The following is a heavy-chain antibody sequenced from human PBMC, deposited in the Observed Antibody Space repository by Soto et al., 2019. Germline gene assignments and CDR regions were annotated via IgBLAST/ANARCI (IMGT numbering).Heavy chain of an antibody. CDR3: ATGQITGIHY. Sequence: QVQLVQSGGDVKKPGASVKVSCKTYGYNFIGYYIHWVRQAPGQGLEWLGWINPNSGGTNYAQKFQDRVTMTRDTSINTAHMELSGLGSDDTAMYYCATGQITGIHYWGQGTLVTVSS. CDR2: INPNSGGT. CDR1: GYNFIGYY. V-gene: IGHV1-2*02. J-gene: IGHJ4*02. D-gene: IGHD7-27*01.